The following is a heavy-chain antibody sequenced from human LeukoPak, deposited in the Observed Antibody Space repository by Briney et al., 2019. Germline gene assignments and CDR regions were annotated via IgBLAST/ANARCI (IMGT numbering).Heavy chain of an antibody. Sequence: KPSETLSLTCAVYGGSFSGYYWSWIRQPPGKGLEWIGEINHSGSTNYNPSLKSRVTISVDTSKNQFSLKLSSVTAADTAVYYCARARLQQLRTHYYYGVDVWGQGTTVTVSS. CDR2: INHSGST. CDR1: GGSFSGYY. V-gene: IGHV4-34*01. CDR3: ARARLQQLRTHYYYGVDV. J-gene: IGHJ6*02. D-gene: IGHD6-13*01.